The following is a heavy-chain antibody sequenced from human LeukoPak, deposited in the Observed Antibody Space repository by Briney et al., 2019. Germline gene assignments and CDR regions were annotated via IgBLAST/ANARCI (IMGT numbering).Heavy chain of an antibody. CDR3: ARSLGSGDDAFDI. D-gene: IGHD3-3*01. V-gene: IGHV4-39*01. J-gene: IGHJ3*02. Sequence: SETLSLTCTVSGGSISSSSYYWGWIRQPPGKGLEWIGSIYYSGSTYYNPSLKSRVTISVDTSKNQFSLKLSSVTAADTAVYYCARSLGSGDDAFDIWGQGTMVTVSS. CDR2: IYYSGST. CDR1: GGSISSSSYY.